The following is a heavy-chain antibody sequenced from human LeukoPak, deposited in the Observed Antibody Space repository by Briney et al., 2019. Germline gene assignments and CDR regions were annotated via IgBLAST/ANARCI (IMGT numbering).Heavy chain of an antibody. J-gene: IGHJ4*02. V-gene: IGHV3-66*01. Sequence: GGSLRLSCAASGFTVSSNYMSWVRQAPGKGLEWVSVIYSGGSTYYADSVKGRFTISRDNSKNTLYLQMNSLRAEDTAVYYCARERWLHYYFDYWGQGTLVTVSS. CDR2: IYSGGST. CDR1: GFTVSSNY. D-gene: IGHD5-24*01. CDR3: ARERWLHYYFDY.